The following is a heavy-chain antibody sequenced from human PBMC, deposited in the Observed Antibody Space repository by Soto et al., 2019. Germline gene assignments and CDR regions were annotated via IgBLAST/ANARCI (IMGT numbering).Heavy chain of an antibody. J-gene: IGHJ4*02. CDR1: GYTFTGYY. D-gene: IGHD3-3*01. V-gene: IGHV1-2*04. CDR3: ARDLGPRSNFGVVNGSQGFDY. CDR2: INPNSGGT. Sequence: QVQLVQSGAEVKKPGASVKVSCKASGYTFTGYYMHWVRQAPGQGLEWMGWINPNSGGTNYAQKFQGWVTMTRDTSISTAYMELSRLRSDDTAVYYCARDLGPRSNFGVVNGSQGFDYWGQGTLVTVSS.